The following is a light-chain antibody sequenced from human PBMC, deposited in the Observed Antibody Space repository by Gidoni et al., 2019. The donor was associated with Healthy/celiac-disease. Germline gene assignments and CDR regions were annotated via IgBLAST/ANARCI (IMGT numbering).Light chain of an antibody. CDR1: SSDVGGYNY. CDR3: SAYTSSSTKV. V-gene: IGLV2-14*01. Sequence: QSALTQPGSVSGSPGQSITISCTGTSSDVGGYNYVSWYQQHPGKAPKLMIYEVINRPSGVSNRFSGSKAGNTASLTISGLQAEDEDDYYCSAYTSSSTKVFGGGTKLTVL. J-gene: IGLJ3*02. CDR2: EVI.